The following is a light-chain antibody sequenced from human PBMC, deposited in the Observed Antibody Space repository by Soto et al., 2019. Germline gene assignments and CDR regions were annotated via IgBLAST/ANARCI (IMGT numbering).Light chain of an antibody. V-gene: IGKV3-20*01. CDR3: QQYGRT. CDR2: GAS. CDR1: QSVSSSY. Sequence: EIVLTQSPGTLSLSPGERATLSCRASQSVSSSYLAWYQQKPGQAPRLLIYGASSRATGIPDRFSGSGSGTDFTLTISRLEPEEFAVYYCQQYGRTVGQGTKVEIK. J-gene: IGKJ1*01.